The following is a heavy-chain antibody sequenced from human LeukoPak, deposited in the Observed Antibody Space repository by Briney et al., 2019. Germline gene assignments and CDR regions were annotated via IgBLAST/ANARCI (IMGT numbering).Heavy chain of an antibody. Sequence: GSLRLSCAASGFTFFSYSMSWVRQPPGKGLEWIGEIHHSGSTNYNPPLKSQVPISVDTSKNQFSLKRSSVAAADTSVYDSASDPLAAAALGAFDIWGQGTMVTVSS. CDR3: ASDPLAAAALGAFDI. CDR1: GFTFFSYS. J-gene: IGHJ3*02. D-gene: IGHD6-13*01. CDR2: IHHSGST. V-gene: IGHV4-34*01.